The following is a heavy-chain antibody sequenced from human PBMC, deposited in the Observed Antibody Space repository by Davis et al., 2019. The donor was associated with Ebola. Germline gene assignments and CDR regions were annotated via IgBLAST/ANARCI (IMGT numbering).Heavy chain of an antibody. CDR1: GFTFSSYW. CDR2: INSDGSST. Sequence: GESLKISCAPSGFTFSSYWMHWVRQAPGKGLVWVSRINSDGSSTSYADSVKGRFTISRDNAKNTLYLQMNSLRAEDTAVYYCAREMFGTEDVWGQGTTVTVSS. CDR3: AREMFGTEDV. D-gene: IGHD3-16*01. J-gene: IGHJ6*02. V-gene: IGHV3-74*01.